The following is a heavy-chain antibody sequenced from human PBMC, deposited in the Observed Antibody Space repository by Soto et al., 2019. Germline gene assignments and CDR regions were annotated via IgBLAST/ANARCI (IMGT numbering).Heavy chain of an antibody. CDR1: GYTFTSYD. CDR3: ARGTGSWCVD. D-gene: IGHD6-13*01. V-gene: IGHV1-8*01. Sequence: QVQLVQSGAEVKKPGASVKVSCKASGYTFTSYDITWVRQATGHGLEWMGWMNPNSGNTGQAQMFQGRVTTTRNTSMRTAYLELSSLRSEDTAVYYCARGTGSWCVDWGQGTLVTVSS. CDR2: MNPNSGNT. J-gene: IGHJ4*02.